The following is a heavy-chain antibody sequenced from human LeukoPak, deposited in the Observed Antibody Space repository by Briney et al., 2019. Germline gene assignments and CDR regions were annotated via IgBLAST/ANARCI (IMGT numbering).Heavy chain of an antibody. Sequence: PGGSLRLSCAASGFTFSSYSMSWVRQAPGKGLEWVSSISSSSSYIYYADSVKGRFTISRDNAKNSLYLQMNSLRAEDTAVYYCARDKSGIAAAGTGYYYGMDVWGKGTTVTVSS. J-gene: IGHJ6*04. CDR1: GFTFSSYS. CDR2: ISSSSSYI. D-gene: IGHD6-13*01. CDR3: ARDKSGIAAAGTGYYYGMDV. V-gene: IGHV3-21*01.